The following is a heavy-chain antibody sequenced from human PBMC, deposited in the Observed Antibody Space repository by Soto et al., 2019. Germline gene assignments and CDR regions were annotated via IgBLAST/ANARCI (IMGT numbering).Heavy chain of an antibody. V-gene: IGHV4-31*03. Sequence: QVQLQESGPGLVKPSETLSLTCTVSNDSISSGGYYWSWIRQIPGTGLEWIGYIYYSGTTYYNPSLKSRMIISVDTSKNQFSLRLNSVTAADTAVYYCARVDYTSSWYWFDPWGQGTLVTVSS. CDR2: IYYSGTT. CDR3: ARVDYTSSWYWFDP. D-gene: IGHD6-13*01. J-gene: IGHJ5*02. CDR1: NDSISSGGYY.